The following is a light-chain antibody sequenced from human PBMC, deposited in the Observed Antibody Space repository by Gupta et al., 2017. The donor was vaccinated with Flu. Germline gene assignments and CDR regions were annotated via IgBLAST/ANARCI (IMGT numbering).Light chain of an antibody. J-gene: IGKJ3*01. CDR2: STS. CDR1: QNIRSD. CDR3: QEAYSTPPFI. Sequence: DIQMTQSPSSLSASIGDRVTITCRASQNIRSDLNWYQQKPGKAPRLVIYSTSSLQSGVPSRFSGSGFGTDFTLTINSLQPEDFATYYCQEAYSTPPFIFGHGTTVDLK. V-gene: IGKV1-39*01.